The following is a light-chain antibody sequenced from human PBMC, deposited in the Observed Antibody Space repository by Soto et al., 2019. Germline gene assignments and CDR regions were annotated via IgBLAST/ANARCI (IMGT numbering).Light chain of an antibody. CDR2: DVS. CDR1: SSDVGGYNY. CDR3: SSYTSSSTRV. J-gene: IGLJ1*01. V-gene: IGLV2-14*01. Sequence: QPASVSGSPGQSITISCTGTSSDVGGYNYVSWYQQHPGKAPKLVIFDVSDRPSGVSNRFSGSKSGNTASLTISGLQAEDEADYYCSSYTSSSTRVFGTGTKVTVL.